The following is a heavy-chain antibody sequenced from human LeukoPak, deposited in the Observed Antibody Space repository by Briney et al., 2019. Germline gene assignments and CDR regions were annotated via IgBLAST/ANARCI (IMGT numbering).Heavy chain of an antibody. Sequence: SETLSLTCTVSGGSISSGSYYWSWIRQPAGKGLEWIGRIYTSGSTNYNPSLKSRVTISVDTSKNQFSLKLSSVTAADTAVYYCARGAVGATRFDYWGQGTLVTVSS. D-gene: IGHD1-26*01. J-gene: IGHJ4*02. V-gene: IGHV4-61*02. CDR2: IYTSGST. CDR3: ARGAVGATRFDY. CDR1: GGSISSGSYY.